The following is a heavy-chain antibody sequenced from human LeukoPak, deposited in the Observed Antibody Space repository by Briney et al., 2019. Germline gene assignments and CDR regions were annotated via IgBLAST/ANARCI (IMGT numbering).Heavy chain of an antibody. V-gene: IGHV4-4*07. J-gene: IGHJ4*02. CDR2: FYTSGTT. Sequence: SETLSLTCTVSGGSFTSDYWSWIRQPAGKGLEWIGRFYTSGTTIYNPSLKSRVTMSADTSKNQFSLKLRSVTAADTAVYYCARCRHGNCDYFDYWGREPWSPSPQ. CDR1: GGSFTSDY. D-gene: IGHD1-7*01. CDR3: ARCRHGNCDYFDY.